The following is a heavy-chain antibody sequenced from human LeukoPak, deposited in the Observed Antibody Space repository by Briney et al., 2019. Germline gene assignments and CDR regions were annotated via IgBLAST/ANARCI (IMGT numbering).Heavy chain of an antibody. CDR3: ARGMTNPFDY. Sequence: GGSLRLSCAASGFTVSTNYMSWVRQAPGKGLEWVSVIYSGGSTYYADSVKGRLTISRHNSENTLYLQMNSLRAEDTAVYYCARGMTNPFDYWGQGTLVTVSS. CDR2: IYSGGST. J-gene: IGHJ4*02. V-gene: IGHV3-53*04. D-gene: IGHD4-11*01. CDR1: GFTVSTNY.